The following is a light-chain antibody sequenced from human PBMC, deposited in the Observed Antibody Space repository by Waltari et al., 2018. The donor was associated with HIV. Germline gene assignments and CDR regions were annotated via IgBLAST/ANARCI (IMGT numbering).Light chain of an antibody. V-gene: IGLV2-14*01. CDR1: NSDVGAYDS. CDR2: EVT. J-gene: IGLJ3*02. Sequence: QSVLTQPASVSGSPGQSITISCTGTNSDVGAYDSVPWYQQYPGKAPKLLIYEVTIRSPGISYRFSGSKSGNTASMTISGLQPEDEAHYYCSSYAATTTILFGGGTRLTVL. CDR3: SSYAATTTIL.